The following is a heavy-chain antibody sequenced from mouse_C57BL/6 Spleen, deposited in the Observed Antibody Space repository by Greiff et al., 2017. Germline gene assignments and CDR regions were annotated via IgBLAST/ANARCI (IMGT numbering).Heavy chain of an antibody. V-gene: IGHV1-76*01. J-gene: IGHJ2*01. D-gene: IGHD2-2*01. CDR3: ARYGYFPVDY. CDR1: GYTFTDYY. CDR2: IYPGSGNT. Sequence: QVQLQQSGAELVRPGASVKLSCKASGYTFTDYYITWVKQRPGQGLEWIARIYPGSGNTYSNEKFKGKATLTAEKASSTAYMQLSRLPSEDSAVYFFARYGYFPVDYWGQGTTLTVSA.